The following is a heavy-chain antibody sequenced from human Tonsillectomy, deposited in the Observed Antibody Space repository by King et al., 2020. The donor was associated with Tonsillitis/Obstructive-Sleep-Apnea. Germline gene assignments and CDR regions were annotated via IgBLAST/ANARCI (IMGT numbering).Heavy chain of an antibody. D-gene: IGHD2-2*01. CDR3: ARVVPAAPNWFDP. CDR2: ISSSGSTI. Sequence: VQLVESGGGLVQPGGSLRLSCAASGFTFSSYEMNWVRQAPGKGLEWVSYISSSGSTIYYADSVKGRFTISRENAKNSLYLQMNSLRAEDTAVYYCARVVPAAPNWFDPWGQGTLVTVSS. V-gene: IGHV3-48*03. J-gene: IGHJ5*02. CDR1: GFTFSSYE.